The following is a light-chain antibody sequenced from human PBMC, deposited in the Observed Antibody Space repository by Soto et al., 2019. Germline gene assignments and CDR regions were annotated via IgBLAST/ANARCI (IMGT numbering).Light chain of an antibody. J-gene: IGKJ1*01. CDR2: DAS. CDR1: QSISSW. CDR3: QQYYSYPT. Sequence: DIQMTQSPSTLSASVGDRVTITCRASQSISSWLAWYQQKAGKAPKLLIYDASSLESGVPSMFSGSGSGTEFTLTISSLQADDFATYYCQQYYSYPTFGQGTKVEIK. V-gene: IGKV1-5*01.